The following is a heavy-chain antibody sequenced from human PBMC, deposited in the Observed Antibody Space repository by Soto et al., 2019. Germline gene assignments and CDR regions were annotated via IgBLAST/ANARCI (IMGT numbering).Heavy chain of an antibody. CDR2: IKADGSST. D-gene: IGHD5-18*01. V-gene: IGHV3-74*01. CDR1: GFTFSSYW. J-gene: IGHJ3*01. CDR3: VRGINGYYAFDV. Sequence: SLRLSCAASGFTFSSYWTHWVRQVPGKGLVWVARIKADGSSTNYADSVKGRFTISRDNAQNTLFLQINSLTAEDTAVYYCVRGINGYYAFDVWGQGTMVTVSS.